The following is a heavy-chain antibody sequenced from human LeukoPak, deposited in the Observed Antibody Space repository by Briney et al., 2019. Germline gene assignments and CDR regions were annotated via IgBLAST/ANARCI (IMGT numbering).Heavy chain of an antibody. J-gene: IGHJ4*02. CDR2: ISYDGSNK. Sequence: GGSLRLSCAASGFTFSSYGMHWVRQAPGKGLEWVAVISYDGSNKYYADSVKGRFTISRGNSKNTLYLQMNSLKVEDTAIYCCARVGREYSSSSPPDYWGQGTLVTVSS. CDR1: GFTFSSYG. V-gene: IGHV3-30*03. CDR3: ARVGREYSSSSPPDY. D-gene: IGHD6-6*01.